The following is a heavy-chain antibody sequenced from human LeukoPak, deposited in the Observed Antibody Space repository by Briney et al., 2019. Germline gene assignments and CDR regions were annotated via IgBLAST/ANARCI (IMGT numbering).Heavy chain of an antibody. CDR1: GFTFSSYW. V-gene: IGHV3-74*01. CDR3: SRPAQQWLVPNWFDP. J-gene: IGHJ5*02. CDR2: INSDGSST. Sequence: GGSLRLSCAASGFTFSSYWMHWVRQAPGKGLVWVSRINSDGSSTSYADSVKGRFTIPRDNAKNMLYLQMNSLRAGDTAVYYCSRPAQQWLVPNWFDPCDQETLVSVSS. D-gene: IGHD6-19*01.